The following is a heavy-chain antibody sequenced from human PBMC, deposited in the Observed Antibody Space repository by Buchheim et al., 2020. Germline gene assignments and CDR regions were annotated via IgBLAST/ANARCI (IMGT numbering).Heavy chain of an antibody. D-gene: IGHD4-11*01. J-gene: IGHJ5*02. CDR3: ARECPPLYSNYVRPWELWFDP. V-gene: IGHV1-46*01. CDR2: INPSGGST. Sequence: QVQLVQSGAEVKKPGASVKVSCKASGYTFTSYYMHWVRQAPAQGLEWMGIINPSGGSTSYAQKFQGRVTMTRDTSTSTVYMELSSLRSEDTAVYYCARECPPLYSNYVRPWELWFDPWGQGTL. CDR1: GYTFTSYY.